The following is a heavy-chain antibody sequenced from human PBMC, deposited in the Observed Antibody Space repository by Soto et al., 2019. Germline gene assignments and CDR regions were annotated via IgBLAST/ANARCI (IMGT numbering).Heavy chain of an antibody. CDR2: ISYDGSNK. CDR3: GGGEGGGRMPDY. V-gene: IGHV3-30*04. J-gene: IGHJ4*02. Sequence: GGSLRLSCAASGFTFSSYAMHWVRQAPGKGLEWVAVISYDGSNKYYADSVKGRFTISRDNSKNTLYLQMNSLRAEDTALYSCGGGEGGGRMPDYWGQGTLVTVSS. CDR1: GFTFSSYA. D-gene: IGHD3-16*01.